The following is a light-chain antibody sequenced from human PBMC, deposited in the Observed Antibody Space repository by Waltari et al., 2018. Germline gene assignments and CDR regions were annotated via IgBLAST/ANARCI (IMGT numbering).Light chain of an antibody. CDR2: GAS. J-gene: IGKJ4*01. CDR3: QQYNSWPLT. Sequence: EIVMTPSPATLSVYPGERATLPCRAVQSVSNNLAWFQHKPGQAPRLLIYGASTRAAGIPARFSGSGSGADFTLTISSLQSEDFALYYCQQYNSWPLTFGGGTKVEIK. V-gene: IGKV3-15*01. CDR1: QSVSNN.